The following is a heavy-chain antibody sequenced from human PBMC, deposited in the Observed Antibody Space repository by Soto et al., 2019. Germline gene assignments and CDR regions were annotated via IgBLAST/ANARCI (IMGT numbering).Heavy chain of an antibody. J-gene: IGHJ3*02. CDR3: ASGGGVGVAGSAAFDM. D-gene: IGHD3-3*01. CDR1: GYPVTAYY. Sequence: QLHLVQSGAVVKKPGASVTVSCSASGYPVTAYYMHWVRQAPGRGLEWMGGINPATGAAKYTQTVRGRVTMTRDTSTSTVFVELRGLTSEDTAVFYCASGGGVGVAGSAAFDMWGQGTLVTVSS. CDR2: INPATGAA. V-gene: IGHV1-2*02.